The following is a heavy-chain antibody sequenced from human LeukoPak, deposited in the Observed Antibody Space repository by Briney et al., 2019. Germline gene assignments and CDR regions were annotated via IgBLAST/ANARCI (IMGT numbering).Heavy chain of an antibody. CDR2: ISSSGSNI. V-gene: IGHV3-48*03. J-gene: IGHJ1*01. Sequence: PGGSLRLSCAASGFTFSSYEMNWVRQAPGKGLEWVSYISSSGSNIYYADSVKGRFTISRDNAKNSLYLQMNSLRAEDTAVYYCATPNYYDSSGFFEHWGQGTLVTVSS. CDR3: ATPNYYDSSGFFEH. CDR1: GFTFSSYE. D-gene: IGHD3-22*01.